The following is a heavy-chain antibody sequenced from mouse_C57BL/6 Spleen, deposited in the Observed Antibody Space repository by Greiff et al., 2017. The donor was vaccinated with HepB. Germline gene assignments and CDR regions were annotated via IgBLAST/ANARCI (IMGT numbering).Heavy chain of an antibody. CDR2: INPNNGGT. CDR3: ARLGVR. CDR1: GYTFTDYY. D-gene: IGHD4-1*01. V-gene: IGHV1-26*01. Sequence: EVQLQQSGPELVKPGASVKISCKASGYTFTDYYMNWVKQSHGKSLEWIGDINPNNGGTSYNQKFKGKATLTVDKSSSTAYMELRSLTSEDSAVYYCARLGVRWGQGTLVTVSA. J-gene: IGHJ3*02.